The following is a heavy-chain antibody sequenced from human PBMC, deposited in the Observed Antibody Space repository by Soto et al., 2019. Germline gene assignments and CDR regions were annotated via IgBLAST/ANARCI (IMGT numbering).Heavy chain of an antibody. CDR3: ARDGAAAAGHYGMDV. V-gene: IGHV1-69*01. Sequence: QVQLVQSGAEVKKPGSSVKVSCKASGGTFSSYAISWVRQAPGQGLEWMGGIIPIFGTANYAQKFQGRVTITADESTSTAYMELISLRSEDTAVYSCARDGAAAAGHYGMDVWGQGTTVTVSS. D-gene: IGHD6-13*01. CDR2: IIPIFGTA. CDR1: GGTFSSYA. J-gene: IGHJ6*02.